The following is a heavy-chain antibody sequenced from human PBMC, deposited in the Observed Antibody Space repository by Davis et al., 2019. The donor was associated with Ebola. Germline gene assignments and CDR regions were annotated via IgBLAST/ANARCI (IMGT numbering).Heavy chain of an antibody. CDR3: AKDPGPGD. J-gene: IGHJ4*02. CDR1: GFTFSSFG. CDR2: ISNDGSNE. Sequence: GESLKISCAASGFTFSSFGVHWVRQAPGKGLEWVAIISNDGSNEFYADSVKGRFTISRDNSKNTLYLQMNSLRAEDTAVYYCAKDPGPGDWGQGTLVTVSS. D-gene: IGHD3-10*01. V-gene: IGHV3-30*18.